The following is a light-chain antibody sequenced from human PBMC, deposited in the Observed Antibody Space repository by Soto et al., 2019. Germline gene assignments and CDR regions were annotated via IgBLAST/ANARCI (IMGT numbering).Light chain of an antibody. CDR2: LAS. Sequence: DIQMTQSPSSVSASVGDRVTFTCRASENIDNYLAWYQQKPGKAPKLLIYLASTLQSGVPSRFRGSGYGRDFSLTVSSLQPEDFATYICQQGDDLPITFGGGTKVEI. J-gene: IGKJ4*01. CDR1: ENIDNY. CDR3: QQGDDLPIT. V-gene: IGKV1D-12*01.